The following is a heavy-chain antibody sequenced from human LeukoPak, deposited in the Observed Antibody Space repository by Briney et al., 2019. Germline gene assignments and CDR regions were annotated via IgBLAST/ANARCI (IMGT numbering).Heavy chain of an antibody. CDR3: ARDLEGIDAFDI. J-gene: IGHJ3*02. Sequence: SETLSLTCTVSGGXISSGGYYWSWIRQHPGRGLEWIGYIYYSGSTYYNPSLKSRVTISVDTSKNQFSLKLSSVTAADTAVYYCARDLEGIDAFDIWGQGTMVTVSS. CDR1: GGXISSGGYY. D-gene: IGHD1-1*01. CDR2: IYYSGST. V-gene: IGHV4-31*03.